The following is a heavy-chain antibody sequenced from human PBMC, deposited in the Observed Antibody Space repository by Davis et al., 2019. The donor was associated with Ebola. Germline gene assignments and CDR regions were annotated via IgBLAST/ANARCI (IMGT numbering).Heavy chain of an antibody. CDR1: GFTFSSYN. V-gene: IGHV3-21*01. CDR3: AREWYYGSGSYAFDI. CDR2: ISSSSSYI. Sequence: GESLKISCAASGFTFSSYNMTWVRQAPGKGLEWVSCISSSSSYIYYADAVKGRFTISRDTAKNSLYLQMNSLRADDTAVYYCAREWYYGSGSYAFDIWGQGTMVTVSS. D-gene: IGHD3-10*01. J-gene: IGHJ3*02.